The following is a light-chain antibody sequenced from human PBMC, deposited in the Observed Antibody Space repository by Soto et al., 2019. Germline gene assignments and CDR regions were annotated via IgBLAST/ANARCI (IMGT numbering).Light chain of an antibody. J-gene: IGKJ2*01. V-gene: IGKV3-15*01. CDR2: DAS. CDR3: QHYNEWPYT. Sequence: DIVMQTSPATLSLSPGERAALSCRASQTIDNTLAWYQRKPGQAPRLLIYDASTRATGVPARFSGSGSGTDFTLTISSLQSEDFAVYYCQHYNEWPYTFGQGTKVDI. CDR1: QTIDNT.